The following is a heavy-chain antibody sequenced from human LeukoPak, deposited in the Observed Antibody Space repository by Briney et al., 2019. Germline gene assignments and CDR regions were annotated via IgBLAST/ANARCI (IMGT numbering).Heavy chain of an antibody. CDR2: ISSTSSYT. CDR1: GFTFSDYY. D-gene: IGHD6-13*01. Sequence: GGSLRLSCAASGFTFSDYYMTWIRQAPGKGLEWVSYISSTSSYTNYADSVKGRFTISRDNAKNTLYLQMNSLRAEDTAVYYCARDQYSSTWYRGAFDVWGQGTMVSVSS. J-gene: IGHJ3*01. CDR3: ARDQYSSTWYRGAFDV. V-gene: IGHV3-11*06.